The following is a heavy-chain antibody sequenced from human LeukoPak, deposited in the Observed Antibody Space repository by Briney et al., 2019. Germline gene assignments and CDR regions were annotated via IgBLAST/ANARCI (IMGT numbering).Heavy chain of an antibody. CDR1: GDTFSVYY. D-gene: IGHD3-10*01. J-gene: IGHJ5*02. Sequence: ASVKVSCKASGDTFSVYYIYWVRQAPGQGLEWMGWMNPNSGNTGYAQKFQGRVTMTRNTSISTAYMELSSLRSEDTAVYYCARGRLLSRSGSYLFDPWGQGTLVTVSS. V-gene: IGHV1-8*02. CDR3: ARGRLLSRSGSYLFDP. CDR2: MNPNSGNT.